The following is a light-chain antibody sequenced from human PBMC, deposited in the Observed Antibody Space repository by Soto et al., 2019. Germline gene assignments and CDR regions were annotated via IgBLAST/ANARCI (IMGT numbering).Light chain of an antibody. J-gene: IGLJ1*01. CDR3: TSYTSSSLYV. CDR1: SSDVGGYNY. V-gene: IGLV2-14*01. CDR2: EVN. Sequence: QSVLTQPASVSGSPGQSITISCTGTSSDVGGYNYVSWYQHHPGKAPKLMIYEVNNRPSGVSNRFSGSKSGNTASLTISGLQAEDEADYYCTSYTSSSLYVFGTGTKLTVL.